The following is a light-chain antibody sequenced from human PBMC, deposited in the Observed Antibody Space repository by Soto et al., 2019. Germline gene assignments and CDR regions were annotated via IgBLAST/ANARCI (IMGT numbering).Light chain of an antibody. CDR1: SSNIGRNA. CDR3: ASWDDSLNGWV. J-gene: IGLJ3*02. Sequence: QSVLTQPPSASGTPGPRVTISCSGSSSNIGRNAVNWYQQVPGTAPKLLIYNNHQRPSGVTDRFSGSKSGTSASLAIGGLQSGDEADYYWASWDDSLNGWVFGGGTKLTVL. CDR2: NNH. V-gene: IGLV1-44*01.